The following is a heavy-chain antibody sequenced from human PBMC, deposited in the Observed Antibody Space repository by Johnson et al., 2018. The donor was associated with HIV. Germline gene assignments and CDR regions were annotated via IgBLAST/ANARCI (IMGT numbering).Heavy chain of an antibody. CDR2: INWNGGSP. D-gene: IGHD1-26*01. CDR1: GFTFDDYG. Sequence: VQLVESGGGVVRPGESLRLSCAASGFTFDDYGMSWVRQTPGKGLEWVSGINWNGGSPGYADSVKGRFPISRDNAKNSLFLQMNSLRAEDTALYYCARHRGVYPTSPGGVGAFDFWGPGTKVTVSS. J-gene: IGHJ3*01. CDR3: ARHRGVYPTSPGGVGAFDF. V-gene: IGHV3-20*04.